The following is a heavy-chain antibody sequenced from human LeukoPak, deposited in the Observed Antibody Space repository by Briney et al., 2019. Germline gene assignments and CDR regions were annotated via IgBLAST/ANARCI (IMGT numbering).Heavy chain of an antibody. D-gene: IGHD4-17*01. Sequence: PGGSLRLSCAASGFTFHDYAMHWVRQAPGKGLEWVSGLSGNGGNIGYAESVRGRFTISRDNAGNSLYLQMNSLRAEDTALYYCAXALXSTVTTRTYFDYWGQGTLVTVSS. CDR3: AXALXSTVTTRTYFDY. J-gene: IGHJ4*02. V-gene: IGHV3-9*01. CDR1: GFTFHDYA. CDR2: LSGNGGNI.